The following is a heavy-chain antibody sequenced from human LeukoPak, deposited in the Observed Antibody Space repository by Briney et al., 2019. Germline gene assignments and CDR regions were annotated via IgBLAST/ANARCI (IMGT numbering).Heavy chain of an antibody. CDR1: GGSISSSNW. V-gene: IGHV4-4*02. J-gene: IGHJ5*02. D-gene: IGHD3-22*01. Sequence: SGTLSLTCAVSGGSISSSNWWSWVRQPPGKGLEWIGEIYHSGSTNYNPSLKSRVTMSVDTSKNQFSLKLSSVTAADTAVYYCARVRYYDSSGYYLKWFDPWGQGTLVTVSS. CDR2: IYHSGST. CDR3: ARVRYYDSSGYYLKWFDP.